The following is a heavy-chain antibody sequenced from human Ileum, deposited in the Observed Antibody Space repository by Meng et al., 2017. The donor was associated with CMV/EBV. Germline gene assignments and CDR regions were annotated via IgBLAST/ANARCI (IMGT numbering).Heavy chain of an antibody. CDR2: INPSGGNT. D-gene: IGHD1-20*01. Sequence: ASVKVSCKASGYTFTSYYMNWLRQAPGQGLEWMGIINPSGGNTSYAQKFQGRVTMTSDTSTSTVYMELSSRRTEGKAVYYCERDAPPRPGNNWTTGHCFDHWGQGTLVTVSS. V-gene: IGHV1-46*01. CDR3: ERDAPPRPGNNWTTGHCFDH. J-gene: IGHJ5*02. CDR1: GYTFTSYY.